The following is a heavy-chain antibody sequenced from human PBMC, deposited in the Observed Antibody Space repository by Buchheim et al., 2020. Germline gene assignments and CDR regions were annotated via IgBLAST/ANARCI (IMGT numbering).Heavy chain of an antibody. CDR2: ISSSGGNT. Sequence: EVQLLESGGNLVQPGGSLRLSCAASGFTFKKYAMSWVRQAPGQGLEWVSAISSSGGNTYYADSVKGRFSISRDNSKNTVFLQMNSLRAEDTAVYYCAKVGQLWPWVDYWGQGTL. V-gene: IGHV3-23*01. CDR3: AKVGQLWPWVDY. J-gene: IGHJ4*02. CDR1: GFTFKKYA. D-gene: IGHD5-18*01.